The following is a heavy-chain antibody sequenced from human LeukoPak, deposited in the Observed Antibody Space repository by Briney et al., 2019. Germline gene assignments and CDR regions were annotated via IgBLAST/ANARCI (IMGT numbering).Heavy chain of an antibody. J-gene: IGHJ4*02. CDR1: GFTFNNYA. D-gene: IGHD2-2*01. CDR2: ISGSGDST. V-gene: IGHV3-23*01. CDR3: ARYCSGASCYSGLDY. Sequence: GGSLRLSCAASGFTFNNYAMSWVRQAPGKGLEWVSTISGSGDSTYYADFVKGLFTISRDNSRNTLYLQMNSLRADDTAVYYCARYCSGASCYSGLDYWGQGTLVTVSS.